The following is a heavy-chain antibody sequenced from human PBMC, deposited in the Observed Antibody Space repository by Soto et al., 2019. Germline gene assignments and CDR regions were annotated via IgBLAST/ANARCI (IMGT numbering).Heavy chain of an antibody. D-gene: IGHD2-21*01. CDR3: ARRAVVAVTGSLDNWLDP. CDR2: VYSSGST. V-gene: IGHV4-59*07. Sequence: SDTLSLTCTFSCYSITGYNWNWLRQPPGKALEWIGYVYSSGSTNYNPSLKSRVTISVDTSRNQFSLKVNSVTAADTAVYYCARRAVVAVTGSLDNWLDPWGQGILVTVS. J-gene: IGHJ5*02. CDR1: CYSITGYN.